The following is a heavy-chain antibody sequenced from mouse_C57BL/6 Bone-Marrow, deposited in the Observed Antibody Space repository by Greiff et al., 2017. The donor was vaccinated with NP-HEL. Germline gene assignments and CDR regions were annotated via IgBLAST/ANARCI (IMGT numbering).Heavy chain of an antibody. CDR2: INPNNGGT. V-gene: IGHV1-26*01. CDR1: GYTFTDYY. D-gene: IGHD1-1*01. Sequence: VQLQQSGPELVKPGASVKISCKASGYTFTDYYMNWVKQSHGKSLEWIGDINPNNGGTSYNQKFKGKATLTVDKSSSTAYMELRSLTSEDSAVYYCARRHYGSSYGGFAYWGQGTLVTVSA. CDR3: ARRHYGSSYGGFAY. J-gene: IGHJ3*01.